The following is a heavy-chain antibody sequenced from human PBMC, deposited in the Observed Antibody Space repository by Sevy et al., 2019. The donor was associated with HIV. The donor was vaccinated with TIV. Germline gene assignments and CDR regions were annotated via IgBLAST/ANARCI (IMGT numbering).Heavy chain of an antibody. CDR3: ARARRVTTVYYYYGMDV. V-gene: IGHV1-2*02. Sequence: ASVKVSCKASGYSFTDYYMHWVRQATGQGLEWMAWINPKNDVTNYAQKFQGRVTMTRDTSTSPAYMELTRLRSDDTAVYYCARARRVTTVYYYYGMDVWGQGTTVTVSS. D-gene: IGHD5-18*01. J-gene: IGHJ6*02. CDR2: INPKNDVT. CDR1: GYSFTDYY.